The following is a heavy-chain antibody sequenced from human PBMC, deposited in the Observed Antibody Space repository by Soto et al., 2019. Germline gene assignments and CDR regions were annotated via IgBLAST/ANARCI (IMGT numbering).Heavy chain of an antibody. CDR3: AKDPQPPIAAAGIVDY. V-gene: IGHV3-30*18. CDR1: GFTFCSYA. J-gene: IGHJ4*02. Sequence: GGSLRLSCAASGFTFCSYAMCWVRQAPRKGLEWVAVISYNGSNIYYADSVKGRFTISRDNSKNTLYLQMNSLRAEDTAVYYCAKDPQPPIAAAGIVDYWGQGNLVTVSS. D-gene: IGHD6-13*01. CDR2: ISYNGSNI.